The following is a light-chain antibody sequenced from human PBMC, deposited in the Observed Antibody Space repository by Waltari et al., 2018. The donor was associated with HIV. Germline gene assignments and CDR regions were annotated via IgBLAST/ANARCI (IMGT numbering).Light chain of an antibody. CDR2: DVS. CDR3: GSYTSSSTLV. J-gene: IGLJ1*01. V-gene: IGLV2-14*01. CDR1: SSDVGGYNY. Sequence: QSALAQPASVSGSPGQSITISCPGTSSDVGGYNYVSWYQQYAGKAPKLMMYDVSNRPSGVSNRFSGSKSGNTASLTISGLQTEDEADYYCGSYTSSSTLVFGTGTKVTVL.